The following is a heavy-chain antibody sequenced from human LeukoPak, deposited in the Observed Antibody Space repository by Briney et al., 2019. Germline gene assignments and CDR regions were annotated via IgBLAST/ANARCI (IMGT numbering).Heavy chain of an antibody. CDR1: GGTFSSYA. CDR2: IIPIFGTA. V-gene: IGHV1-69*06. D-gene: IGHD3-22*01. J-gene: IGHJ4*02. Sequence: SVKVSCKASGGTFSSYAISWVRQAPGQGLEWMGGIIPIFGTANYAQKFQGRVTITADTSTDTAYMELSSLRSEDTAVYYCATALWGYYDSSGYSRWGQGTLVTVSS. CDR3: ATALWGYYDSSGYSR.